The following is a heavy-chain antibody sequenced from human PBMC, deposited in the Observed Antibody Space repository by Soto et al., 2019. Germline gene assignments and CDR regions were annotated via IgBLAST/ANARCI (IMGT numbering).Heavy chain of an antibody. V-gene: IGHV3-9*01. CDR2: ISWNSGSI. J-gene: IGHJ4*02. CDR3: AKERDSSGWHGFDY. Sequence: PGGSLRLSCAASGFTFDDYAMHWVRQAPGKGLEWVSGISWNSGSIGYADSVKGRFTISRDNAKNSLYLQMNSLSVEDTALYYCAKERDSSGWHGFDYWSQGTLVTVSS. D-gene: IGHD6-19*01. CDR1: GFTFDDYA.